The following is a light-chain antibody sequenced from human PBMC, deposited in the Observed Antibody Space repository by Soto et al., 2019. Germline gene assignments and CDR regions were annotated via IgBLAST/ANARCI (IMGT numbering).Light chain of an antibody. CDR3: QSYDSSLSVVV. CDR2: GNS. CDR1: SANIGAGYD. V-gene: IGLV1-40*01. J-gene: IGLJ2*01. Sequence: QLVLTQPPSVSGAPGLRGTISSTGSSANIGAGYDVHWYQQLPGTAPKLIIYGNSNRPSGVPDRFSGSKSGTSASLAITGLLAEDEADYYCQSYDSSLSVVVFGGGTKLTVL.